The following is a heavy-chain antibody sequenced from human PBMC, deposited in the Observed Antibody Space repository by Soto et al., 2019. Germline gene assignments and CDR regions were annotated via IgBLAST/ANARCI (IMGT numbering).Heavy chain of an antibody. CDR1: GGTFSSYA. Sequence: QVQLVQSGAEVKKPGSSVKVSCKASGGTFSSYAISWVRQAPGQGLEWMGGIIPIFGTANYAQKFQGRVTITADEATRTAYKELNSLRSEDTAVYYCARGGDTAMFGGYWGQGTLVTVSS. D-gene: IGHD5-18*01. CDR2: IIPIFGTA. V-gene: IGHV1-69*01. J-gene: IGHJ4*02. CDR3: ARGGDTAMFGGY.